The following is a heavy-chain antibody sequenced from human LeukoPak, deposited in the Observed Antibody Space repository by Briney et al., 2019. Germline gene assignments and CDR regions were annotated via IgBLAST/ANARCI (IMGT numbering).Heavy chain of an antibody. CDR3: ARAMGGDNSGYRPFDY. CDR2: INPNSGDP. D-gene: IGHD3-22*01. J-gene: IGHJ4*02. CDR1: GYTFTDSY. Sequence: ASVKVSCKTSGYTFTDSYIHWVRQAPGQGLEWMGRINPNSGDPNYPQKFQGRVTMTRDTSISTAYMELSSLRSDDTAVDYCARAMGGDNSGYRPFDYRGQGTLVTVSS. V-gene: IGHV1-2*06.